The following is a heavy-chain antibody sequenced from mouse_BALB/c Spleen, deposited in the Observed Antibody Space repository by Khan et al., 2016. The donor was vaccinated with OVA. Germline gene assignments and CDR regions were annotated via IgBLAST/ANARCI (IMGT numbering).Heavy chain of an antibody. D-gene: IGHD4-1*01. V-gene: IGHV5-6*01. CDR3: ASHLTGSFAY. Sequence: EVQLVESGGDLMKPGGSLKLSCAASGFTFSAYSMSWVRQTPDKRLEWVASITSDGYYTYYPDSVQGRFTISRNNAKNTLSLQMNSLKSEDTAIYYCASHLTGSFAYWGQGTLVTVSA. CDR2: ITSDGYYT. J-gene: IGHJ3*01. CDR1: GFTFSAYS.